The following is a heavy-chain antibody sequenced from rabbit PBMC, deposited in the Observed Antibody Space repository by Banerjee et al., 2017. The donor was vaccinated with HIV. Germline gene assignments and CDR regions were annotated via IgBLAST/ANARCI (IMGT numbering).Heavy chain of an antibody. CDR2: IYTGSSSST. D-gene: IGHD6-1*01. V-gene: IGHV1S40*01. J-gene: IGHJ4*01. Sequence: QSLEESGGDLVKPGASLTLTCTASGFSFSSGYDMCWVRQAPGKGLEWIACIYTGSSSSTYYASWAKGRFTISKPSSTTVTLQMTSLTAADTATYFCARIYVGYNGYDYGNLWGPGTLVTVS. CDR3: ARIYVGYNGYDYGNL. CDR1: GFSFSSGYD.